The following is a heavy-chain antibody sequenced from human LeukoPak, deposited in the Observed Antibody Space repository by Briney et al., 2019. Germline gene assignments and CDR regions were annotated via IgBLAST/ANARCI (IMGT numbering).Heavy chain of an antibody. D-gene: IGHD3-10*01. J-gene: IGHJ4*02. CDR3: ARWQVSGSQFY. CDR2: IYYSGST. Sequence: TETLSLTCTVSGGSISSSSYYWGWIRQPPGKGLEWIGSIYYSGSTYYNPSLKSRVTISVDTSKNQFSLKLSSVTAADTAVYYCARWQVSGSQFYWGQGTLVTVSS. CDR1: GGSISSSSYY. V-gene: IGHV4-39*01.